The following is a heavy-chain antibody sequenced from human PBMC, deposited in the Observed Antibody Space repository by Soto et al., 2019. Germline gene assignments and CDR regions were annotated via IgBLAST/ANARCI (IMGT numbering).Heavy chain of an antibody. J-gene: IGHJ4*02. V-gene: IGHV4-30-4*01. CDR1: GGSISSGDYY. D-gene: IGHD3-22*01. Sequence: TSETLSLTCTVSGGSISSGDYYWSWIRQPPGKGLEWIGYIYYSGSTYYNPSLKSRVTISVDTSKNQFSLKLSSVTAADTAVYYCARSPNYYYDSSGHFDYWGQGTLVTVSS. CDR3: ARSPNYYYDSSGHFDY. CDR2: IYYSGST.